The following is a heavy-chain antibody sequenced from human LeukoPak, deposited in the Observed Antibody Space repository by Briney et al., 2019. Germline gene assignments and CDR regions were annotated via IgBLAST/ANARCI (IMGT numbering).Heavy chain of an antibody. J-gene: IGHJ4*02. CDR2: ISYDGGRT. CDR1: GFTFSSYG. D-gene: IGHD3-22*01. CDR3: AKPDYYDKSASAVKHIAY. Sequence: PVRSLRLSCAASGFTFSSYGIHWVRQAPGQGLEWVAVISYDGGRTYYADSVKGRFTISRDNSKNTLYLQMNSLRAEDTAVYYCAKPDYYDKSASAVKHIAYWGQGPLVTVSS. V-gene: IGHV3-30*18.